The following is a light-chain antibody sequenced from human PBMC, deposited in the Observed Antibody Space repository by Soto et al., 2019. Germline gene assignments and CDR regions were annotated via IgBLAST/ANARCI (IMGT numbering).Light chain of an antibody. CDR3: QQYGWSPMWT. CDR1: QSVSSSY. CDR2: GAS. Sequence: EIVLTQSPGTLSLSPGERATLSCRASQSVSSSYLAWYQQKPGQAPRLLVYGASTRATGIPDRFSGSGSGTDFTLTISRLEPEDFAVYYCQQYGWSPMWTFGQGTKVEIK. J-gene: IGKJ1*01. V-gene: IGKV3-20*01.